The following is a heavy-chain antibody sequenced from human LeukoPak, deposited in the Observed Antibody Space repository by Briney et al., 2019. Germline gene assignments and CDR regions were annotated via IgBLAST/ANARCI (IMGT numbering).Heavy chain of an antibody. V-gene: IGHV3-33*01. CDR1: GFSFNIYG. D-gene: IGHD3-22*01. J-gene: IGHJ6*02. Sequence: GGSLRLSCEASGFSFNIYGMHWVRQAPGKGLEWVAVIWSDGNRKYYADSVKGRFTISRDTSKNTLYLQMNSLRAEDTAVYYCAREVRYYDSSGRYYYGMDVWGQGTTVTVSS. CDR3: AREVRYYDSSGRYYYGMDV. CDR2: IWSDGNRK.